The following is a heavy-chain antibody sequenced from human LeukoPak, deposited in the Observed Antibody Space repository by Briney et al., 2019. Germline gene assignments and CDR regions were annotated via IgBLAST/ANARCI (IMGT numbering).Heavy chain of an antibody. V-gene: IGHV4-4*07. CDR1: GGSISSYY. D-gene: IGHD5-18*01. CDR2: ISTSGST. Sequence: SETLSLTCTVSGGSISSYYWSWIRQPAGKGLESIGHISTSGSTNYNPSLKSRVTISVDKSKNQFSLKLSSVTAADTAVYYCARVEGYSYGGGLDYWGQGTLVTVSS. CDR3: ARVEGYSYGGGLDY. J-gene: IGHJ4*02.